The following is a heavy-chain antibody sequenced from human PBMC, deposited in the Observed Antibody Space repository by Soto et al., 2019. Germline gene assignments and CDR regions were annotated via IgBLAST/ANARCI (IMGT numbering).Heavy chain of an antibody. CDR2: IYTSGST. D-gene: IGHD3-22*01. CDR3: ARDRYYDSSGYYYEAYYFDY. J-gene: IGHJ4*02. Sequence: QVQLQESGPGLVKPSGTLSLTCAVSGGSISSSNWWSWVLQPPGKGLEWIGRIYTSGSTNYNPSLKSRVTKSVDTSKNQFSLKLSSVTAADTAVYYCARDRYYDSSGYYYEAYYFDYWGQGTLVTVSS. V-gene: IGHV4-4*02. CDR1: GGSISSSNW.